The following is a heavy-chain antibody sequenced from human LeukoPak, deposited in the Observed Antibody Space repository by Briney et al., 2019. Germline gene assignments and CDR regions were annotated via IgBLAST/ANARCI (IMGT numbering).Heavy chain of an antibody. CDR2: ISGSSVSSTTNI. D-gene: IGHD1-26*01. CDR3: ARINSGRHLGDAFDI. Sequence: GGSLRLSCAASGFAFSSYAMNWVRQAPGKGLEWVSYISGSSVSSTTNIFYADSVKGRFTISRDNARNSLYLQMNSLRVDDTAVYYCARINSGRHLGDAFDIWGQGTTVTVSS. V-gene: IGHV3-48*04. CDR1: GFAFSSYA. J-gene: IGHJ3*02.